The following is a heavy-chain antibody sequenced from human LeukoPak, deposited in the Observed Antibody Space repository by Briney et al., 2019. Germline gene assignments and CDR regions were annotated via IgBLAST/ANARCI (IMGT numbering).Heavy chain of an antibody. Sequence: GASVKVSCKASGGTFSSYAISWVRQAPGQGLEWMGGIIPIFGTANYAQKFQGRVTITADKSTSTAYMELSSLRSEDTAVYYCAREAERGYSYGDDRFFDYWGQGTLVTVSS. J-gene: IGHJ4*02. CDR1: GGTFSSYA. V-gene: IGHV1-69*06. CDR3: AREAERGYSYGDDRFFDY. D-gene: IGHD5-18*01. CDR2: IIPIFGTA.